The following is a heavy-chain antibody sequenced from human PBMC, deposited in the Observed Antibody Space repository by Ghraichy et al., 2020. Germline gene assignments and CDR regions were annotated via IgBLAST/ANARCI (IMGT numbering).Heavy chain of an antibody. CDR2: ISSSSSYI. D-gene: IGHD4-17*01. CDR3: ARDTDLPGGMDV. J-gene: IGHJ6*02. CDR1: GFTFSSYS. Sequence: GGSLRLSCAASGFTFSSYSMNWVRQAPGKGLEWVSSISSSSSYIYYADSVKGRFTISRDNAKNSLYLQMNSLRAEDTAVYYCARDTDLPGGMDVWGQGTTVTGSS. V-gene: IGHV3-21*01.